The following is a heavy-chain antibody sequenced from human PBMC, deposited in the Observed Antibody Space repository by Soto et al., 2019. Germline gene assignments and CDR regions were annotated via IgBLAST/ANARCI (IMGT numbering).Heavy chain of an antibody. Sequence: EVQLVESGGALVQPGGSLRLSCAASGFTFSTHWMHWVRQAPGKGLMWISRIKGDGSGAIYADSVRGRFTIYRDNAKSTLYLQMDSLRAEDTAVYYCVRDGERSGDAGDSWGQGTQVTVSS. CDR1: GFTFSTHW. CDR2: IKGDGSGA. D-gene: IGHD1-26*01. V-gene: IGHV3-74*01. J-gene: IGHJ4*02. CDR3: VRDGERSGDAGDS.